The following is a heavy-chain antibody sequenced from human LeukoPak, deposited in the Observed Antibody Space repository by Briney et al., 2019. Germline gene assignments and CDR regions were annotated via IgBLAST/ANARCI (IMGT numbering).Heavy chain of an antibody. D-gene: IGHD6-19*01. V-gene: IGHV3-23*01. CDR1: GFTFSSYA. J-gene: IGHJ4*02. CDR2: ISGSGGST. Sequence: PGGSLRLSCAASGFTFSSYAMSWVRQAPGKGLEWVSAISGSGGSTYYADSVKGRFTISRDNSKNTLYLQMNSLRAEDTAVYYCAKASAWSAVAGIPSYFDYWGQGTLVTVSS. CDR3: AKASAWSAVAGIPSYFDY.